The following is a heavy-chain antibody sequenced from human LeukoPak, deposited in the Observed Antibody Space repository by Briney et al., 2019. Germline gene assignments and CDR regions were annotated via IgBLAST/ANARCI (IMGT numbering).Heavy chain of an antibody. CDR2: INHSGST. CDR1: GGSFSGYY. J-gene: IGHJ4*02. V-gene: IGHV4-34*01. Sequence: KPSETLSLTCAVYGGSFSGYYWSWIRQPPGKGLEWIGEINHSGSTNYNPSLKSRVTISVDTSKNQFSLKLSSVTAADTAVYYCARGEGSSSYYFDYWGQGTLVTVSS. D-gene: IGHD6-6*01. CDR3: ARGEGSSSYYFDY.